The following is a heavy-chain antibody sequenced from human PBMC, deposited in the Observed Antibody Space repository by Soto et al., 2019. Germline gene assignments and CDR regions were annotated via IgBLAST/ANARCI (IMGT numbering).Heavy chain of an antibody. CDR3: AKDGGTIAAAGEFDY. V-gene: IGHV3-9*01. Sequence: EVQLVESGAGLVQPGRSLRLSCAASGFTFDDYAMHWVRQAPGKGLEWVSGISWNSGSIGYADSVKGRFTISRDNAKNSLYLQMNSLRAEDTALYYCAKDGGTIAAAGEFDYWGQGTLVTVSS. J-gene: IGHJ4*02. D-gene: IGHD6-13*01. CDR2: ISWNSGSI. CDR1: GFTFDDYA.